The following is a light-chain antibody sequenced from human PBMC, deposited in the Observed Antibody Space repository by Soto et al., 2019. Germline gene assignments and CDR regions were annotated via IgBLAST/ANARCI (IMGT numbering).Light chain of an antibody. V-gene: IGKV3-20*01. CDR1: QSVSNNY. CDR2: GES. CDR3: QQYGSSGT. Sequence: EIVLTQSPGTLSLSPGERATLSCRASQSVSNNYLAWYQQKPGQAPRLLIYGESNRATGIPDRFSGSGSGTDSTLTISRLEPEDFAVYYCQQYGSSGTFGQGTKVDNK. J-gene: IGKJ1*01.